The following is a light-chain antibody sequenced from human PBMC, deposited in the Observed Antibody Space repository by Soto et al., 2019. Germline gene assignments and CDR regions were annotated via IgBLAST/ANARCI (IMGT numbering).Light chain of an antibody. CDR2: EVS. CDR3: SSYTSSSLSV. Sequence: QSVLTQPASVSGSPGQSITISCTGTSSDVGAYNSVSWYQQHPGKAPKLMIYEVSHRPSGVSHRFSGSKSGNTASLTISGLQAEDEADYYCSSYTSSSLSVFGTGTKVTVL. V-gene: IGLV2-14*01. CDR1: SSDVGAYNS. J-gene: IGLJ1*01.